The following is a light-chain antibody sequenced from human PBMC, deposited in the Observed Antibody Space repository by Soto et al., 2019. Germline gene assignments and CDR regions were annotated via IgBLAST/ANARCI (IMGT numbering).Light chain of an antibody. Sequence: IVLTQSPATLSLSPWERATLSCRASQSVSSYLAWYQQKPGQAPRLLIYDASNRATGIPARFSGSGSGTDFTLTISSLEPEDFAVYCCQQRSNWPRTFGQGTKVDIK. V-gene: IGKV3-11*01. CDR2: DAS. CDR1: QSVSSY. CDR3: QQRSNWPRT. J-gene: IGKJ1*01.